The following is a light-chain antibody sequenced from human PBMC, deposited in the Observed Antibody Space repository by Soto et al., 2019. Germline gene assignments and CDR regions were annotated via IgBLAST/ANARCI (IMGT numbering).Light chain of an antibody. J-gene: IGKJ4*01. CDR3: QQLYSHPLT. CDR2: SAS. Sequence: IQSTQSPSSLSASVGDRVTITCRASQGITSYLAWYQQRPGKAPGLLIYSASTLQSGVPSRFSGSGYGTDFSLTISNLQPEDFATYYCQQLYSHPLTFGGGTKVDIK. V-gene: IGKV1-9*01. CDR1: QGITSY.